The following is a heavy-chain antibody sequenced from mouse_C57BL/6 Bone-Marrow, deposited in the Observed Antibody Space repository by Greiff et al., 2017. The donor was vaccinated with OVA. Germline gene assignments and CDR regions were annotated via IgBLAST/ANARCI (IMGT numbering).Heavy chain of an antibody. Sequence: VHVKQSGPELVKPGASVKIPCKASGYTFTDYNMDWVKQSHGKSLEWIGDINPNNGGTIYNQKFKGKATLTVDKSSSTAYMELRSLTSEDTAVYYCASYYSNLLFAYWGQGTLVTVSA. V-gene: IGHV1-18*01. CDR3: ASYYSNLLFAY. CDR1: GYTFTDYN. J-gene: IGHJ3*01. D-gene: IGHD2-5*01. CDR2: INPNNGGT.